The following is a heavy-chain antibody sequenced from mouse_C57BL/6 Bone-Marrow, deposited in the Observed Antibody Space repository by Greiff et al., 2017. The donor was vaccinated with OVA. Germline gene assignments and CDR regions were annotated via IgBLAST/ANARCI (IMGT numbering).Heavy chain of an antibody. D-gene: IGHD3-2*02. Sequence: AQLQQSGPELVKPGASVKISCKASRYAFSSSWMNWVKQRPGKGLEWIGRIYPGDGDTNYNGKFKGKATLTADKSSSTAYMQLSSLTSEDSAVYFCARGQTDQATWFAYWGRETLVTVCA. CDR1: RYAFSSSW. CDR2: IYPGDGDT. J-gene: IGHJ3*01. V-gene: IGHV1-82*01. CDR3: ARGQTDQATWFAY.